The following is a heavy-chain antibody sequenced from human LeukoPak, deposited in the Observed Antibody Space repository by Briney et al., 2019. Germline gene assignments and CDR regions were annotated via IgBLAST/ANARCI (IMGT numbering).Heavy chain of an antibody. CDR3: AKTVNYYDSRRLDY. D-gene: IGHD3-22*01. Sequence: GGSLRLSCAASGFTFSNYDMHWVRQAPGKGLEWVALISYDGSNKYYADSVRGRFTISRDNSKNTLYLQMNSLRAEDTAVYYCAKTVNYYDSRRLDYWGQGTLVTVSS. CDR2: ISYDGSNK. V-gene: IGHV3-30*18. CDR1: GFTFSNYD. J-gene: IGHJ4*02.